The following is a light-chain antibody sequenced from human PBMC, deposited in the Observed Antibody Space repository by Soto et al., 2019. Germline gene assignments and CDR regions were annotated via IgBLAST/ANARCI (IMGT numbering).Light chain of an antibody. CDR2: DAS. J-gene: IGKJ1*01. Sequence: DYQVTQSPSTLSASVGDRVTITCRASQGVSSWLAWYQQKPGEAPKLLIYDASSLESGVPSRFSGTGSGTEFTLIISSLQPDDFATYYCQQYGSYWTFGQGTKVDIK. CDR3: QQYGSYWT. V-gene: IGKV1-5*01. CDR1: QGVSSW.